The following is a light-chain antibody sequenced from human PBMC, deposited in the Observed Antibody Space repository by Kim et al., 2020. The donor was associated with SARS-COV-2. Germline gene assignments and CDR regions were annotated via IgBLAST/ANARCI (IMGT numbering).Light chain of an antibody. CDR1: NLGDKF. CDR3: QAWDSGAEV. V-gene: IGLV3-1*01. CDR2: RDA. Sequence: SYELTQPPSMSVPPGQTARMSCSGQNLGDKFVSWYQQRPGQSPVLVIYRDAERPSGIPERFSGSNSGNTATLTISGTQAMDEADYYCQAWDSGAEVFGGGTPLTVL. J-gene: IGLJ3*02.